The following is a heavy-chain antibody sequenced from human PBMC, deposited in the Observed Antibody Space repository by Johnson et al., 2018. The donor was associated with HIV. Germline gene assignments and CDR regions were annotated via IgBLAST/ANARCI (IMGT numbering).Heavy chain of an antibody. J-gene: IGHJ3*01. CDR3: ARGPEVRGVDAFDV. Sequence: VQLVESGGGVVRPGGSLRLSCAASGFTFDDYVMHWVRQAPGKGLEWVSYITSTGITVYYTDSVKGRFTISRDNAKNSLSLQMNSLRAEDTAVYYCARGPEVRGVDAFDVWGQGTVVTVSS. D-gene: IGHD3-10*01. CDR2: ITSTGITV. V-gene: IGHV3-48*03. CDR1: GFTFDDYV.